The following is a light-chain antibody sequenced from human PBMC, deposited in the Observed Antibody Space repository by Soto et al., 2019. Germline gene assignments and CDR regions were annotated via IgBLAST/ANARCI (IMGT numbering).Light chain of an antibody. CDR3: SSYTTSNTRQIV. J-gene: IGLJ1*01. Sequence: QSALTQPASVSGSPGQSITISCTGTSSDVGGYNYVSWYQHHPGKDPKLMIFDVSNRPSGVSNRFSGSKSGNTASLTISGLQPEDQADYYCSSYTTSNTRQIVFGTGTKLTVL. CDR1: SSDVGGYNY. CDR2: DVS. V-gene: IGLV2-14*03.